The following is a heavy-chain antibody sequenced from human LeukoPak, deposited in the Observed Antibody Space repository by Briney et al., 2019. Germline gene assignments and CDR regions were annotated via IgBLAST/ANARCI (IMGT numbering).Heavy chain of an antibody. V-gene: IGHV1-18*01. CDR1: GYTFTNYG. CDR3: ARDPSNTSGWYIYFDY. CDR2: ISAYNGDT. D-gene: IGHD6-19*01. Sequence: ASVKVSCKASGYTFTNYGIHWVRQAPGQGLEWMGWISAYNGDTKYAQKLQGRVTMTTDTSTSTAYMELRSLRSDDTAVYYCARDPSNTSGWYIYFDYWGQGTLVTVSS. J-gene: IGHJ4*02.